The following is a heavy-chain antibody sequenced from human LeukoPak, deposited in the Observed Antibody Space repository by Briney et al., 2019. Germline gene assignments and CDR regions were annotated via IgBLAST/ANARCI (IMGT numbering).Heavy chain of an antibody. CDR2: ISKDGSNK. CDR1: GFAFSTYT. J-gene: IGHJ4*02. D-gene: IGHD2-15*01. CDR3: ARDSQDIVVMVVAYPQDY. V-gene: IGHV3-30*04. Sequence: QTGGSLRLSCAASGFAFSTYTMHWVRQAPGKGLEWVAVISKDGSNKDYADSVKGRFTISRDNSKNTLYLQMNSLRVEDTAVYYCARDSQDIVVMVVAYPQDYWGQGTLVTVSS.